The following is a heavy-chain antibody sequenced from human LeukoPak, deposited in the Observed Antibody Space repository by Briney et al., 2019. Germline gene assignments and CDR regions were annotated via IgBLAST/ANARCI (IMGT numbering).Heavy chain of an antibody. Sequence: GGSLRLSCAASGFLFSAYDFHWVRQAPGKGLEWVAFISYDGSSKNYAQSVKGRFTISRDNSKNTLYVQMNSLRVEDTALYYCSKWGDYDVLTGYYDSDFWGQGTLVTVSA. CDR2: ISYDGSSK. CDR1: GFLFSAYD. V-gene: IGHV3-30*07. D-gene: IGHD3-9*01. CDR3: SKWGDYDVLTGYYDSDF. J-gene: IGHJ4*02.